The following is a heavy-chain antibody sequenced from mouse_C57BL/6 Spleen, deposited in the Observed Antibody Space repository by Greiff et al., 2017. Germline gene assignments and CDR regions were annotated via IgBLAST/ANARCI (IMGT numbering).Heavy chain of an antibody. CDR2: IDPSDSET. CDR3: AREGFGYYYGSSYWYFDV. CDR1: GSTFTSYW. Sequence: QVQLQQPGAELVRPGSSVKLSCKASGSTFTSYWMHWVKQRPIQGLEWIGNIDPSDSETHYNQKFKDKATLTVDKSSSTAYMQLSSLTSEDSAVYYCAREGFGYYYGSSYWYFDVWGTGTTVTVSS. D-gene: IGHD1-1*01. J-gene: IGHJ1*03. V-gene: IGHV1-52*01.